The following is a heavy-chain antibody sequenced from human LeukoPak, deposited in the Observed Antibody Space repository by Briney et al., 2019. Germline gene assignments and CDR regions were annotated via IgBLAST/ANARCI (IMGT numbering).Heavy chain of an antibody. J-gene: IGHJ4*02. CDR2: INPNSGGT. CDR3: ARDHYDILTGYWTFPDY. D-gene: IGHD3-9*01. V-gene: IGHV1-2*02. Sequence: GASVKVSCKASGYTFTGYYMHWVRQAPGQGLEWMGWINPNSGGTNYAQKFQGRVTMTRDTSISTAYMELSRLRSDDTAVYYCARDHYDILTGYWTFPDYWGQGTLVTVSS. CDR1: GYTFTGYY.